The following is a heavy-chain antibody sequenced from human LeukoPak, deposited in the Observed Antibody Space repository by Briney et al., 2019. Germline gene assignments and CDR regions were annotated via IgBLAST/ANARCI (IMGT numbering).Heavy chain of an antibody. J-gene: IGHJ4*02. CDR1: VYSFTDYY. CDR3: VGGRWLRSGSDY. CDR2: INPHSGDT. Sequence: ASVKVSCKASVYSFTDYYIHSVRQAPGQRLEWMGCINPHSGDTKYAQKFQARVTMTRDTSISKAYMELERLRYDDTAVCVCVGGRWLRSGSDYWGEGTMVTVSS. V-gene: IGHV1-2*02. D-gene: IGHD5-12*01.